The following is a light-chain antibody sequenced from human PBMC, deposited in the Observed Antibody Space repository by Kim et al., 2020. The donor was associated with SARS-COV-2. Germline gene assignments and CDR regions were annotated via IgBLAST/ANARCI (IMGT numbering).Light chain of an antibody. Sequence: GQAVTIPCTGTSNNVGGYKYVSWYQQHPGKAPKLVIYEVSRRPSGVPDRFSGSKSGNTASLTVSGLQAEDEADYYCSSYAGNNNYVFGTGTKVTVL. CDR3: SSYAGNNNYV. V-gene: IGLV2-8*01. J-gene: IGLJ1*01. CDR1: SNNVGGYKY. CDR2: EVS.